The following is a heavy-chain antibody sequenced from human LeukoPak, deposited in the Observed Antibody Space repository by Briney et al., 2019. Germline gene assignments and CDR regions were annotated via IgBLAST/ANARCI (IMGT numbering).Heavy chain of an antibody. V-gene: IGHV4-34*01. Sequence: SDTLSLTCAVSGGPYSGFFWNWLRQPPGKPLEWIGEINDRGITNYNPSLKSRVTISVDTSRNQFSLKLTSVTAADAAVYYCARDPTTVVTVPYYFDDWGQGTLVTVSS. CDR2: INDRGIT. CDR1: GGPYSGFF. J-gene: IGHJ4*02. D-gene: IGHD4-23*01. CDR3: ARDPTTVVTVPYYFDD.